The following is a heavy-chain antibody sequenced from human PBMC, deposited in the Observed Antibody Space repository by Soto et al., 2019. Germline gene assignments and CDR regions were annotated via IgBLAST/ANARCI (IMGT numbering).Heavy chain of an antibody. V-gene: IGHV3-33*08. J-gene: IGHJ4*02. CDR3: ARESAGGWKFDY. Sequence: GGSLRLSCAASGFTLSSYGMHWVRQAPGKGLEWVAVIWYDGSNKYYVDSVKGRFTISRDNSKNTLYLQMNSLRAEDTAVYYCARESAGGWKFDYWGQGTLVTVSS. D-gene: IGHD6-19*01. CDR1: GFTLSSYG. CDR2: IWYDGSNK.